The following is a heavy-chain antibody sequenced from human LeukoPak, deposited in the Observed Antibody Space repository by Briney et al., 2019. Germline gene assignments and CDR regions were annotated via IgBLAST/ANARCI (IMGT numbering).Heavy chain of an antibody. CDR1: GYTLTELS. CDR2: FDPEDGET. Sequence: ASVKVSCKVSGYTLTELSMHWVRQAPGKGLEWMGGFDPEDGETIYAQKFQGRVTMTEDTSTDTAYMELSSLRSEDTAVYYCATAVTIFGVVRMEFDYWGQGTLVTVSS. V-gene: IGHV1-24*01. D-gene: IGHD3-3*01. CDR3: ATAVTIFGVVRMEFDY. J-gene: IGHJ4*02.